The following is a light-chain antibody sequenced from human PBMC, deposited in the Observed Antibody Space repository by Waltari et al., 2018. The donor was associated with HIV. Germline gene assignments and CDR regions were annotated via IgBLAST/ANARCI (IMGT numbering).Light chain of an antibody. J-gene: IGLJ2*01. Sequence: QSALTQPASVSGSPAQSTTISCIGSSSDVGAYDYVSWYQHHPGKAPKLLIYDVTHRPSGISARFSGSKSGNTASLTISGLQADDEADYYCGSYTTTSTLGVFGGGTKLTVL. CDR2: DVT. V-gene: IGLV2-14*03. CDR1: SSDVGAYDY. CDR3: GSYTTTSTLGV.